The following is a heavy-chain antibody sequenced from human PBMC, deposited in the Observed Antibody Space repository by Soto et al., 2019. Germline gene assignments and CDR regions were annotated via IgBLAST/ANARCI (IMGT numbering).Heavy chain of an antibody. V-gene: IGHV4-4*02. J-gene: IGHJ6*02. D-gene: IGHD2-2*01. Sequence: QVQLQESGPGLVKPSGTLSLTCAVSGGSISSSNWWSWVRQPPGKGLEWIGEIYHSGSTNYNPSLKSRVTISVDKSKNQFSLKLSSVTAADTAVYYCVREVLGYCISTSCHDPYYYYGMDVWGQGTTVTVSS. CDR1: GGSISSSNW. CDR2: IYHSGST. CDR3: VREVLGYCISTSCHDPYYYYGMDV.